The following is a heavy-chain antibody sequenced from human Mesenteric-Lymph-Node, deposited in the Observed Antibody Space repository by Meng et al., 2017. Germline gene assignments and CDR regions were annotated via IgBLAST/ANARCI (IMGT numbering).Heavy chain of an antibody. CDR2: ISWNSGDI. Sequence: SPKTSCPAPGFSLDDYALHWVRQPPGKGLEWVSSISWNSGDIAYADSVKGRFTISRDNAKNSLYLQMNNLRTEDMAFYYCATDLRRIDSSWFITAFDSWGQATLVTVSS. V-gene: IGHV3-9*03. CDR3: ATDLRRIDSSWFITAFDS. CDR1: GFSLDDYA. J-gene: IGHJ4*02. D-gene: IGHD6-13*01.